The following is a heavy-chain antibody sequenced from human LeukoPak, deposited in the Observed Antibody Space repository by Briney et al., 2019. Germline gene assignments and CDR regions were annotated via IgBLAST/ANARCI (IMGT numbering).Heavy chain of an antibody. J-gene: IGHJ4*02. CDR2: ISTSSSSI. V-gene: IGHV3-21*01. Sequence: GGSLRLSCAADSGFAFSIYSMSWVRQAPGKGLEWVSSISTSSSSIYYADSVKGRFSISRDNAKNSLFLQMNSLRAEDTAVYYCARFSFGSSRYYFDCWGQGTLVTVSS. CDR1: GFAFSIYS. CDR3: ARFSFGSSRYYFDC. D-gene: IGHD3-16*01.